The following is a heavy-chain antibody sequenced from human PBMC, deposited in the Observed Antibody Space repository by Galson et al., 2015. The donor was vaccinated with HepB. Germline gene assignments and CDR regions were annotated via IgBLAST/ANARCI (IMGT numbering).Heavy chain of an antibody. Sequence: SVKVSCKASGGTFSSYTISWVRQAPGQGLEWMGRIIPILGIANYAQKFQGRVTITADKSTSTAYMELSSLRSEDTAVYYCARDSRGSGSYPSAEYFQHLCQVTLVTVSS. V-gene: IGHV1-69*04. J-gene: IGHJ1*01. CDR2: IIPILGIA. CDR3: ARDSRGSGSYPSAEYFQH. D-gene: IGHD3-10*01. CDR1: GGTFSSYT.